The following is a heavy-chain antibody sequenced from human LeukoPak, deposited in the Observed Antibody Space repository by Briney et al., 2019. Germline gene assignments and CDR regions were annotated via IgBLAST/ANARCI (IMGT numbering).Heavy chain of an antibody. CDR2: MNPNSGNT. CDR1: GWTFTGYD. V-gene: IGHV1-8*01. J-gene: IGHJ5*02. D-gene: IGHD6-6*01. Sequence: ASVNVSCKASGWTFTGYDINWVRQATGQGLEWMGWMNPNSGNTGYAQKSPGRVTITRATPITTAYTELSSLRSEDPAVYYCARVGYSSSPAGFDPWGQGTLVTVSS. CDR3: ARVGYSSSPAGFDP.